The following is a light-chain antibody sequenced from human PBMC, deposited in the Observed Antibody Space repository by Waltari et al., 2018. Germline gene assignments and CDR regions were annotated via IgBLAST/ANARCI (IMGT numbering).Light chain of an antibody. CDR2: AAS. CDR3: QQLNSYQWT. V-gene: IGKV1-9*01. J-gene: IGKJ1*01. CDR1: QGISTY. Sequence: IQLTQSPSSLSASVGDRVTITCRASQGISTYLAWYQQKPGKAPKLLIYAASTLQSGVPSIFSGSGSGTDFTLTISSLQPEDFATYYCQQLNSYQWTFGQGTKVEIK.